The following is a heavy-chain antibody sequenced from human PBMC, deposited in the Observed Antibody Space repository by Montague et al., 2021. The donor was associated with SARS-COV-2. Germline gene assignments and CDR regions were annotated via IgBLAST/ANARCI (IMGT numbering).Heavy chain of an antibody. J-gene: IGHJ4*02. Sequence: SETLSLTCSVSGDSITNHYWSWIRQLAGKGLEWIGRMHFTGKTNFSPFFSSRLTMSADTSKDQFSRKLTSVTAADTAIYFCARDRFDFGAGRQGTIDFWGQGTLVTVSS. V-gene: IGHV4-4*07. CDR3: ARDRFDFGAGRQGTIDF. CDR2: MHFTGKT. D-gene: IGHD3-10*01. CDR1: GDSITNHY.